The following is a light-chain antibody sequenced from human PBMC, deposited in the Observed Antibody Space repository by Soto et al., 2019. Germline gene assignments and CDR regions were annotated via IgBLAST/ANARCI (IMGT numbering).Light chain of an antibody. Sequence: DILMTQSPSSLSASVGDRVTITCRASQSISTYLNWYQQIPGMAPKLLIYGASSLQSGVPSRFSGSGSGTDFTLTISSLQPEDFATYYCQKSYSIPYTFGQGTKPEIK. V-gene: IGKV1-39*01. J-gene: IGKJ2*01. CDR2: GAS. CDR3: QKSYSIPYT. CDR1: QSISTY.